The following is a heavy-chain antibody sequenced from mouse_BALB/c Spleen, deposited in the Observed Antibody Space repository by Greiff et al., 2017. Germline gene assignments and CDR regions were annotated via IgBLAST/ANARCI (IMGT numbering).Heavy chain of an antibody. CDR2: IWAGGST. J-gene: IGHJ2*01. Sequence: QVLLMESGPGLVAPSQSLSISCTASGFSLTSYGVHWVRQPPGKGLEWLGVIWAGGSTNYNSALMSRLSITKDNTKSHVFVKMNSLQTDDTAMYYCARTDYWGEGTTLTVSS. CDR1: GFSLTSYG. CDR3: ARTDY. V-gene: IGHV2-9*02.